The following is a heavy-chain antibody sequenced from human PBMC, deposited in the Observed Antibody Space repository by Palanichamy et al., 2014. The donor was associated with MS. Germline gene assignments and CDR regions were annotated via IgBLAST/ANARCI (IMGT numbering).Heavy chain of an antibody. V-gene: IGHV4-34*01. Sequence: QVQLQQWGGRTVEAFGDPVPHLRCLWWVLQWLLLELDPPAPRKGLEWIGEINHSGSTNYNPSLKSRVTISVDTSKNQFSLKLSSVTAADTAVYCCARGAWVGSSGFGGTQTDYWGQGTLVTVSS. J-gene: IGHJ4*02. D-gene: IGHD3-22*01. CDR1: WVLQWLL. CDR2: INHSGST. CDR3: ARGAWVGSSGFGGTQTDY.